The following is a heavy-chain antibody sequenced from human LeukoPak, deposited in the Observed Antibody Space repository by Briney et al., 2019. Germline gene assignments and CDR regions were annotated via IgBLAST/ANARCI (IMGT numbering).Heavy chain of an antibody. D-gene: IGHD6-13*01. CDR2: IYYSGST. V-gene: IGHV4-59*08. CDR1: GGSISSYY. CDR3: ARRGSSSWTRAFWFDP. Sequence: SETLSLTCTVSGGSISSYYWSWIRQPPGKGLEWIGYIYYSGSTNYNPSPKSRVTISVDTSKNQFSLKLSSVTAADTAVYYCARRGSSSWTRAFWFDPWGQGTLVTVSS. J-gene: IGHJ5*02.